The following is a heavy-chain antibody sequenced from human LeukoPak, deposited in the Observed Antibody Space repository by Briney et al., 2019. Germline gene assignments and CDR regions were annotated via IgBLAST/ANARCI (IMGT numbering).Heavy chain of an antibody. CDR1: GYTFTGYY. D-gene: IGHD3-10*01. CDR2: INPSGGST. J-gene: IGHJ6*03. V-gene: IGHV1-46*01. CDR3: ARDPHTMVRGDYYMDV. Sequence: GASVKVSCKASGYTFTGYYMHWVRQAPGQGLEWMGIINPSGGSTSYAQKFQGRVTMTRDTSTSTVYMELSSLRSEDTAVYYCARDPHTMVRGDYYMDVWGKGTTVTISS.